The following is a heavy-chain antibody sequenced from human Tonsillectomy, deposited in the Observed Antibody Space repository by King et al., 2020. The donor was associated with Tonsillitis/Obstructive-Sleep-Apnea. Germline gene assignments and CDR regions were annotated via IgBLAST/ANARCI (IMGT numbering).Heavy chain of an antibody. J-gene: IGHJ4*02. CDR3: ARSRENTDY. D-gene: IGHD1/OR15-1a*01. V-gene: IGHV3-33*01. CDR1: GFTFSTYG. Sequence: VQLVESGGGVVQPGRSLRLSCAASGFTFSTYGMHWVRQAPGKGLELVAVIWYDGSNKYYVDSVKGRFTISRDNSKNTVYLQMNSLRVEDTAVYYCARSRENTDYWGQGTLVTVSS. CDR2: IWYDGSNK.